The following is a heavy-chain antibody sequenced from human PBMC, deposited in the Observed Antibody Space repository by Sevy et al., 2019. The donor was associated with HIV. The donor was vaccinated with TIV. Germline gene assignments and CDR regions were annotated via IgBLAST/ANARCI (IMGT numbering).Heavy chain of an antibody. CDR3: ARDLPPSATTVAHFDY. J-gene: IGHJ4*02. CDR2: IWYDGSNR. D-gene: IGHD4-17*01. Sequence: GGSLRLSCAASGFTFNSYGMHWVRQAPGKGLEWVALIWYDGSNRSYVDSVKGRFTVSRDNAGNSLYLQMKSLRAEDTAVYYCARDLPPSATTVAHFDYWGQGTLVTVSS. V-gene: IGHV3-33*01. CDR1: GFTFNSYG.